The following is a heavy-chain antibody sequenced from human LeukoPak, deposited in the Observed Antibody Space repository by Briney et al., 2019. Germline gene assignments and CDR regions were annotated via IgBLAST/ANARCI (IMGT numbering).Heavy chain of an antibody. CDR2: IYSGGST. CDR3: ARGSGTQLVPHSDF. Sequence: GGSLRLSCAASGFTFSGYTMNWVRQAPGKGLQRVSVIYSGGSTFYADSVRGRFTISRDTSKNTVFLQMNSLRAEDTAVYYCARGSGTQLVPHSDFWGQGTLVTVSS. V-gene: IGHV3-53*01. D-gene: IGHD6-13*01. J-gene: IGHJ4*02. CDR1: GFTFSGYT.